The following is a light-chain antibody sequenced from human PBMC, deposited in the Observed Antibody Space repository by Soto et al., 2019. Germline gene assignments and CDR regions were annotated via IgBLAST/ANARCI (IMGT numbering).Light chain of an antibody. J-gene: IGLJ1*01. CDR2: EVS. CDR1: SGDVGGYKY. Sequence: QSVLTQPPSASGSPGQSITISCTGTSGDVGGYKYVSWYQHHPGKAPKLMIYEVSNRPSGVSGRFSGSKSGNTASLTISGLQAEDEADYYCFSYRISSYVFGTGTKVTVL. V-gene: IGLV2-14*01. CDR3: FSYRISSYV.